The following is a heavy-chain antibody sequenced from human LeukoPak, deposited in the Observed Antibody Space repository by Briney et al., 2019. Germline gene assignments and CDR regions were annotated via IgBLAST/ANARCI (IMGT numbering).Heavy chain of an antibody. J-gene: IGHJ6*03. Sequence: GGSLRLSCAASGFTFSSYGMHWVRQAPGKGLEWVAFIRCDGSNKYYADSVKGRFTISRDNSKNTLYLQMNSLRAEDTAVYYCAKGLGYYYYYYMDVWGKGTTVTVSS. CDR2: IRCDGSNK. D-gene: IGHD6-19*01. CDR3: AKGLGYYYYYYMDV. CDR1: GFTFSSYG. V-gene: IGHV3-30*02.